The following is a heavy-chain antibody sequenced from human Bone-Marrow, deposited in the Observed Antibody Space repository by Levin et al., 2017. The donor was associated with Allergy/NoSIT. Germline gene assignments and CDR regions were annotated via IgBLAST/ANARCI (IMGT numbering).Heavy chain of an antibody. CDR1: EFIFNNAW. Sequence: GESLKISCTTSEFIFNNAWMNWVRQAPGKGLEWVARIKREIEGRTTDYAAPVRGRFTVSRDASKNTLYLQLNGLETEDTAVYYCAADTVSTSDYAMDFWGQGTTVTVSS. V-gene: IGHV3-15*01. CDR2: IKREIEGRTT. J-gene: IGHJ6*02. CDR3: AADTVSTSDYAMDF. D-gene: IGHD4-17*01.